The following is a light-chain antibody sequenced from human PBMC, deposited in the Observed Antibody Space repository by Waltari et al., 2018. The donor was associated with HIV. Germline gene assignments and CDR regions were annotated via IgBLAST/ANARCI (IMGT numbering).Light chain of an antibody. CDR1: RLGTTT. CDR3: QVWDTASNEGV. V-gene: IGLV3-21*04. Sequence: YVLTQAPSVSQAPGKTATLTCEGDRLGTTTVHCYQQKSGQAPVLVIYYDSERPSGIPDRFSGSNSGNTATLTISRVEDGDEADYYCQVWDTASNEGVFGGGTKLTVL. J-gene: IGLJ3*02. CDR2: YDS.